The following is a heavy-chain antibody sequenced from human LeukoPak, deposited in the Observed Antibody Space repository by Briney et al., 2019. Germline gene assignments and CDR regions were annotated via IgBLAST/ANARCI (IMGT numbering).Heavy chain of an antibody. V-gene: IGHV3-53*04. CDR2: YSGGGS. J-gene: IGHJ3*02. D-gene: IGHD2-2*01. CDR3: ARVDCTSTNCSGAFDI. Sequence: YSGGGSFHADSVKGRFTISRHNSQNTVYLQMNSLRPDDTAVYYCARVDCTSTNCSGAFDIWGQGAMLTVSS.